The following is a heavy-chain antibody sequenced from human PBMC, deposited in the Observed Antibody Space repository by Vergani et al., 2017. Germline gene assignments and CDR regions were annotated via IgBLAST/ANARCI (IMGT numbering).Heavy chain of an antibody. CDR2: INHSGST. D-gene: IGHD3-16*01. CDR1: GGSISSSSYY. Sequence: QLQLQESGPGLVKPSETLSLTCTVSGGSISSSSYYWGWIRQPPGKGLEWIGEINHSGSTNYNPSLKSRVTISVETSKNKFSLKLSSVTAADTAVYYCARGRNNYVWGSYTMERGGWFDPWGQGTLVTVSS. V-gene: IGHV4-39*07. CDR3: ARGRNNYVWGSYTMERGGWFDP. J-gene: IGHJ5*02.